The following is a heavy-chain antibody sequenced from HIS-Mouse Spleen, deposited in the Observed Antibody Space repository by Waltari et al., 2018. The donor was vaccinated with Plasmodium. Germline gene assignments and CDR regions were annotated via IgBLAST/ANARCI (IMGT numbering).Heavy chain of an antibody. CDR2: ISYDGSNK. CDR1: GFTFSSYG. D-gene: IGHD3-3*01. Sequence: QVQLVESGGGVVQPGRSLRLSCAASGFTFSSYGMHWVRPAPGKGLEWVAVISYDGSNKYYADSVKGRFNISRDNSKNTLYLQMNSLRAEDTAVYYCAKEVLGYYDFWSRPDYWGQGTLVTVSS. J-gene: IGHJ4*02. CDR3: AKEVLGYYDFWSRPDY. V-gene: IGHV3-30*18.